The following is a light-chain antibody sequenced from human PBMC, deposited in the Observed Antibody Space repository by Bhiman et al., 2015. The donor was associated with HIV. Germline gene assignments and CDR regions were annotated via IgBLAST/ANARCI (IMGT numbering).Light chain of an antibody. J-gene: IGLJ1*01. CDR2: QDS. Sequence: SYELTQPPSVSVSPGQTASITCSGDKLGDKYACWYQQKPGQSPVLVIYQDSERPSGIPERFSGSNSGNTSTLTISGTRAMDEGDYYCQAWDTTTEVFGTGTKVTVL. CDR3: QAWDTTTEV. V-gene: IGLV3-1*01. CDR1: KLGDKY.